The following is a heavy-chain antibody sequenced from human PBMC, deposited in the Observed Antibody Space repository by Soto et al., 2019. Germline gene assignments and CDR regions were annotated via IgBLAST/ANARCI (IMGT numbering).Heavy chain of an antibody. CDR1: GFTFSNYW. CDR2: IDSDGSRI. J-gene: IGHJ4*02. CDR3: VRTSLVVAAATREDF. D-gene: IGHD2-15*01. Sequence: EVQLVESGGGLVQPGESLRLSCAASGFTFSNYWMHWVRQAPGKGLVWVSRIDSDGSRITYAEFVKGRFTISRDNAKNTVYLHMNSLTAEDTAVYYCVRTSLVVAAATREDFWGQGTLVTVSS. V-gene: IGHV3-74*01.